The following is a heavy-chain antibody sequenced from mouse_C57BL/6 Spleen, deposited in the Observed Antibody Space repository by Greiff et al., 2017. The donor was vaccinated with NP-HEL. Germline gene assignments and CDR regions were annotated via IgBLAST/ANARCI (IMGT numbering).Heavy chain of an antibody. J-gene: IGHJ1*03. CDR3: VPNWDGYFDV. V-gene: IGHV3-6*01. CDR2: ISYDGSN. CDR1: GYSITSGYY. D-gene: IGHD4-1*01. Sequence: EVQLQQSGPGLVKPSQSLSLTCSVTGYSITSGYYWNWIRQFPGNKLEWMGYISYDGSNNYNPSLKNRISITRDTSKNQFFLKLNSVTTEDTATYYCVPNWDGYFDVWGTGTTVTVSS.